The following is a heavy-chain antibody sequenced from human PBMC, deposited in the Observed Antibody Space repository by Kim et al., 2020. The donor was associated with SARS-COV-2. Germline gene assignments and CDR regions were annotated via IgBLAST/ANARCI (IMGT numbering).Heavy chain of an antibody. CDR2: IYYSGST. V-gene: IGHV4-59*01. CDR1: GGSISSYY. CDR3: ARWWVASRHFDY. D-gene: IGHD2-15*01. Sequence: SETLSLTCTVSGGSISSYYWSWIRQPPGKGLEWIGYIYYSGSTNYNPSLKSRVTISVDTSKNQFSLKLSSVTAADTAVYYCARWWVASRHFDYWGQGTLVTVSS. J-gene: IGHJ4*02.